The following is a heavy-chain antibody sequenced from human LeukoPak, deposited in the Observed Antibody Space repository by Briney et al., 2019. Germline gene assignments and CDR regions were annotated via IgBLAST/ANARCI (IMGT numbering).Heavy chain of an antibody. J-gene: IGHJ4*02. CDR1: VFTFNIYG. CDR2: ISYDGNNQ. Sequence: PGGSLRLSCAGPVFTFNIYGIHWVRQAPGKGREWVAVISYDGNNQYYTNSGRGRFTITRGTSNNSLYLQMNSLRVDDTAVYYCARGLNRYFTTVTPLGDYGGQGTLVTVSS. V-gene: IGHV3-30-3*01. D-gene: IGHD4-17*01. CDR3: ARGLNRYFTTVTPLGDY.